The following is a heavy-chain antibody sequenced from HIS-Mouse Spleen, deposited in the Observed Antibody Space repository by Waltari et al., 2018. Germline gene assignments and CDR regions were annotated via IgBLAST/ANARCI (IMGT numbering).Heavy chain of an antibody. CDR3: ARVTGGGY. J-gene: IGHJ4*02. CDR2: ISYDGSNK. Sequence: QVQLVESGGGVVQPGRALRLSCAAPGFTLSSHAVPWVRQAPGTGLEWVAVISYDGSNKYYADSVKGRFTISRDNSKNTLYLQMNSLGAEDTAVYYCARVTGGGYWGQGTLVTVSS. D-gene: IGHD3-10*01. V-gene: IGHV3-30-3*01. CDR1: GFTLSSHA.